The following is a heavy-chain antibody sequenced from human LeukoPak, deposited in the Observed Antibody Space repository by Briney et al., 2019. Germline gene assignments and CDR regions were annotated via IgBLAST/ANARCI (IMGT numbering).Heavy chain of an antibody. Sequence: PSETLSLTCTVSGGSISSSSYYWGWIRQPPGKGLEWIGSIYYSGSTYYNPSLKSRVTISVDTSKNQFSLKLSSVTAADTAVYYCARRDIVVVRAFDIWGQGTMVTVSS. CDR2: IYYSGST. J-gene: IGHJ3*02. D-gene: IGHD2-2*01. CDR3: ARRDIVVVRAFDI. V-gene: IGHV4-39*01. CDR1: GGSISSSSYY.